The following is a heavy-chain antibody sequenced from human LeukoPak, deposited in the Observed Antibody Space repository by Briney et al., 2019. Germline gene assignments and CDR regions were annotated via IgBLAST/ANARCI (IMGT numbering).Heavy chain of an antibody. CDR3: AKGCSRGITSHYYYYGMDV. CDR1: GFTLSSYA. J-gene: IGHJ6*02. CDR2: ISVGGGST. V-gene: IGHV3-23*01. Sequence: PGGSLRLSCAASGFTLSSYAMSWVRQGPGKGLEWVSAISVGGGSTNYADSVKGRFTISRDNSKNTLYLQINSLRVEYTAVYYCAKGCSRGITSHYYYYGMDVWGQGTTVNVSS. D-gene: IGHD2-2*01.